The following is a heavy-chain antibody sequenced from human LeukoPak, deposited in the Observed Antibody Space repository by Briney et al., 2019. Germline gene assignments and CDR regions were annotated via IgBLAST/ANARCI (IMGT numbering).Heavy chain of an antibody. V-gene: IGHV3-23*01. CDR2: ISGSGGST. Sequence: GGSLRLSCAASGFTFSSYAMSWVRQAPGKGLEWVSAISGSGGSTYHADSVRGRFTISRDNSKNTLYLQMNSLRAEDTAVYYCAKDNKPTGIFDYWGQGTLVTVSS. CDR3: AKDNKPTGIFDY. J-gene: IGHJ4*02. D-gene: IGHD1/OR15-1a*01. CDR1: GFTFSSYA.